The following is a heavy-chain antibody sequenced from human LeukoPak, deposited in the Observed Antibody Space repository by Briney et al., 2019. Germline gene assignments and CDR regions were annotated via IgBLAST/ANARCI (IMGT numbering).Heavy chain of an antibody. CDR2: IYYSGST. CDR3: ARHDYGSGSAFDI. Sequence: SETLSLTCTVSGGSISSSSYYWGWIRQPPGKGLEWIGSIYYSGSTYYNPSLKSRVTISVDTSKNQFTLKLSSVTAADTAVYYCARHDYGSGSAFDIWGQGTMVTVSS. V-gene: IGHV4-39*01. J-gene: IGHJ3*02. D-gene: IGHD3-10*01. CDR1: GGSISSSSYY.